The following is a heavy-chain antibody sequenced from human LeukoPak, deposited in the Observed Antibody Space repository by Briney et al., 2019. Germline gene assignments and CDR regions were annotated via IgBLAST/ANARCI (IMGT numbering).Heavy chain of an antibody. CDR3: ARLLVVGAAPYFQH. D-gene: IGHD2-15*01. Sequence: GKSLQISCQGSGYSFTSYWIGWVRQLPGKGLEWMGIIYPGDSDTRYSPSFQGQVTISADKSISTAYLQWSSLKASDTAMYYCARLLVVGAAPYFQHWGQGTLVTVSS. CDR1: GYSFTSYW. V-gene: IGHV5-51*01. CDR2: IYPGDSDT. J-gene: IGHJ1*01.